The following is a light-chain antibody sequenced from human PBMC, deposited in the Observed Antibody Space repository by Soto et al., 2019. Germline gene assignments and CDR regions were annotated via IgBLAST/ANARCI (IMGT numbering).Light chain of an antibody. J-gene: IGKJ1*01. CDR3: QQYGSSTPT. V-gene: IGKV3-20*01. CDR2: GAS. CDR1: QSISRY. Sequence: EIVLTQSPGTLSLSPGERSTLSCRASQSISRYLAWYQQKPGQGPRLLIYGASSRETGTPDRFSGSGSGTEFTLTINRLEPEDFALYYCQQYGSSTPTFGQGTKVDIK.